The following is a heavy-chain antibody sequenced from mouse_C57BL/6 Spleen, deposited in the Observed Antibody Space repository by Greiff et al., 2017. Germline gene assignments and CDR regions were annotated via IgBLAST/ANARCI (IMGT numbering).Heavy chain of an antibody. V-gene: IGHV1-64*01. CDR3: ARVTSKSYAMDY. D-gene: IGHD2-3*01. CDR2: IHPNSGST. Sequence: QVQLKESGAELVKPGASVKLSCKASGYTFTSYWMHWVKQRPGQGLEWIGMIHPNSGSTNYNEKFKSKATLTVDKSSSTAYMQLSSLTSEDSAVYYCARVTSKSYAMDYWGQGTSVTVSS. J-gene: IGHJ4*01. CDR1: GYTFTSYW.